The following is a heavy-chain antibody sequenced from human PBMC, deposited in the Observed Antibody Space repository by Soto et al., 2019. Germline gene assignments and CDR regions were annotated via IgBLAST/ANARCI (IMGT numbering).Heavy chain of an antibody. CDR2: IYYSGTT. V-gene: IGHV4-39*01. CDR1: GGSISSSPYY. J-gene: IGHJ4*02. D-gene: IGHD3-22*01. Sequence: SETLSLTCSVSGGSISSSPYYWGWIRQPPGKGLEWLGTIYYSGTTSYNPSLKSRVIISVDTSNNQLFLKLRSVTAADTAVYYCARHRQYYDTSGYQQRYFDYWGQGTQVTVSS. CDR3: ARHRQYYDTSGYQQRYFDY.